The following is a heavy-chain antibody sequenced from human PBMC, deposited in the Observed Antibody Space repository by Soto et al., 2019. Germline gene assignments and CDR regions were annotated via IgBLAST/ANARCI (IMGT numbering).Heavy chain of an antibody. CDR1: GGTFSSYA. D-gene: IGHD3-22*01. J-gene: IGHJ4*02. V-gene: IGHV1-69*06. CDR2: IIPIFGTA. Sequence: SVKVSCKASGGTFSSYAISCVRQAPGQGLEWMGGIIPIFGTANYAQKFQGRVTITADKSTSTAYMELSSLRSEDTAVYYCASGSTYYYDSSGYYSGEFDYWGQGTLVTVSS. CDR3: ASGSTYYYDSSGYYSGEFDY.